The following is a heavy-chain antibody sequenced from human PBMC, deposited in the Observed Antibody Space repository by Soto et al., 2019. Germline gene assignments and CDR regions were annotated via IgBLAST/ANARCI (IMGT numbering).Heavy chain of an antibody. CDR2: IIPFHGVT. Sequence: QVQLVQSGAEVKKPGSSVKVSCKASGGTFSPYTINWVRQAPGQGLEWMGRIIPFHGVTNFAQKFQARVTITADKSTSTAYMEVSGLGFEDTAMDYCTRDWEITVSIWSFGGFWGRGTLVTVSS. D-gene: IGHD3-10*01. V-gene: IGHV1-69*08. CDR1: GGTFSPYT. J-gene: IGHJ4*02. CDR3: TRDWEITVSIWSFGGF.